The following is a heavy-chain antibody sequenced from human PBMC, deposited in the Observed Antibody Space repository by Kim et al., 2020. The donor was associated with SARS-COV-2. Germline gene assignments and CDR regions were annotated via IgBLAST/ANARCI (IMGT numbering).Heavy chain of an antibody. J-gene: IGHJ4*02. Sequence: ASVKVSCKASGYTFTGYYMHWVRQAPGQGLEWMRWINPNSGGTNYAQKFQGWVTMTRDTSISTAYMELSRLRSDDTAVYYCASGGTSNWPFLDYWGQGTLVTVSS. CDR2: INPNSGGT. D-gene: IGHD3-3*01. V-gene: IGHV1-2*04. CDR1: GYTFTGYY. CDR3: ASGGTSNWPFLDY.